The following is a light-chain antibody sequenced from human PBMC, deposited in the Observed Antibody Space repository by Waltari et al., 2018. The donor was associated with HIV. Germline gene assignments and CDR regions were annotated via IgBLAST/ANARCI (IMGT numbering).Light chain of an antibody. CDR1: PSVTRSF. CDR2: GAS. J-gene: IGKJ4*01. Sequence: EIVLRHAPGTLSLSPGERATLSCRASPSVTRSFLSWYQQKPGQAPRLLIYGASSRATGIPDRFSGGGSGTDFTLTISRLEPEDFAVYYCQQYGSSPLTFGGGTKVDIK. CDR3: QQYGSSPLT. V-gene: IGKV3-20*01.